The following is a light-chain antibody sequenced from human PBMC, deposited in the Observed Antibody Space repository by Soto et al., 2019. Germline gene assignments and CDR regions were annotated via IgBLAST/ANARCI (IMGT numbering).Light chain of an antibody. CDR1: SSDVGIYNS. CDR3: SSYTSSNTYV. Sequence: SALTQPPSVSGSPGQSVTISCTGTSSDVGIYNSFSWYQQPPGTVPKLMIYEVSNRPSGVPDRFSGSKSGNTASLTISGLQPEDEADYYCSSYTSSNTYVFGTGTKLTVL. CDR2: EVS. J-gene: IGLJ1*01. V-gene: IGLV2-18*02.